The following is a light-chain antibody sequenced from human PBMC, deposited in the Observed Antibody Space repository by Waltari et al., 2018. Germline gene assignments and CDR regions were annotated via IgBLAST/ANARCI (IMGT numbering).Light chain of an antibody. J-gene: IGKJ4*01. CDR3: QQYFTTPLT. Sequence: DIVMTQSPDSLAVSLGERATIDGKSAQSIFSSTNNTTYLAWYQQKPGQSPTLLICWASMREYGVPDRFSGSGSGTDFSLTISGVQAEDVAVYYCQQYFTTPLTFGGGTKVEIK. CDR2: WAS. V-gene: IGKV4-1*01. CDR1: QSIFSSTNNTTY.